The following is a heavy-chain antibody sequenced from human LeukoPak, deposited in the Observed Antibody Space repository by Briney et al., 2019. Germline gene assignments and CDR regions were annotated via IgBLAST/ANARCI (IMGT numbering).Heavy chain of an antibody. CDR2: ISGSGGST. CDR1: GFTFSSYG. V-gene: IGHV3-23*01. CDR3: ASTTRGGTYYYYMDV. D-gene: IGHD1-1*01. J-gene: IGHJ6*03. Sequence: GGSLRLSCAASGFTFSSYGMSWVRQAPGKGLEWVSGISGSGGSTYYADSVKGRFTVSRDNSKNTLYLQMNSLRAEDTAIYFCASTTRGGTYYYYMDVWGKGTTVTISS.